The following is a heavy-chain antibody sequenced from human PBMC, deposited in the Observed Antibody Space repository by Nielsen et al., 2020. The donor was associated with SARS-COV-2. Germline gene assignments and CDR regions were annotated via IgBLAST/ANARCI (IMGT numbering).Heavy chain of an antibody. CDR2: ISYDGSNK. D-gene: IGHD3-10*01. Sequence: SCAASGFTFSSYGMHWVRQAPGKGLEWVAVISYDGSNKYYADSVKGRFTISRDNSKNTLYLQMNSLRAEDTAVYYCARGSGSYYTSLGYWGQGTLVTVSS. CDR1: GFTFSSYG. V-gene: IGHV3-30*03. CDR3: ARGSGSYYTSLGY. J-gene: IGHJ4*02.